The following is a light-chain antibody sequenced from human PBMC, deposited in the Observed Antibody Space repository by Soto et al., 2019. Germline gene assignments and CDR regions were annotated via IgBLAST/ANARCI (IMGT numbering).Light chain of an antibody. Sequence: AFQVTQSPSSLSASVGDRVTITCRAIQGSRSDLGWYQQKPVKAPNLLIYAASDLQAEVPSRFSGSGSGTDFTLTISSVQAEDSATYYCLQDHNYQWTFGQGTKLEIK. J-gene: IGKJ2*02. V-gene: IGKV1-6*01. CDR2: AAS. CDR1: QGSRSD. CDR3: LQDHNYQWT.